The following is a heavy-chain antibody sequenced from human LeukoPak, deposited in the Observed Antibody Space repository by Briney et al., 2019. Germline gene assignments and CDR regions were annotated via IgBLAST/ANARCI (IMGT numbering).Heavy chain of an antibody. CDR2: ISSSSSYI. CDR3: AREMRGSSWYNWFDP. V-gene: IGHV3-21*01. Sequence: GGSLRLSCAASGFTFSSYSMNWVRQAPGKGLEWVSSISSSSSYIYYADSVKGRFTISRDNAKNSLYLQMNSLRAEDTAVYYCAREMRGSSWYNWFDPWGQGTLVAVSS. D-gene: IGHD6-13*01. CDR1: GFTFSSYS. J-gene: IGHJ5*02.